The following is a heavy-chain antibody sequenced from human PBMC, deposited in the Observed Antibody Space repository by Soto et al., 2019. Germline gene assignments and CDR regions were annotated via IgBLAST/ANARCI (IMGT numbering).Heavy chain of an antibody. CDR1: GYIFTTYY. CDR3: AREGTISLGYNGMDV. CDR2: INTSSGGT. V-gene: IGHV1-46*01. Sequence: ASVKVSCKASGYIFTTYYMHWVRQAPGQGLEWLGVINTSSGGTTYAQKFQGRVTMTRDTSTSTVDMELSSLRSEDTAIYYCAREGTISLGYNGMDVWGQGTTVTVSS. D-gene: IGHD6-13*01. J-gene: IGHJ6*02.